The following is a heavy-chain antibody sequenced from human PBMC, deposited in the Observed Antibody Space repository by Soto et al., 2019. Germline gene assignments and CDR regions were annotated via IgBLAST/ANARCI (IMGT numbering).Heavy chain of an antibody. D-gene: IGHD3-10*01. CDR1: GYSISSGYY. Sequence: PSETLSLTCAVSGYSISSGYYWGWIRQPPGKGLEWIGSIYHSGSTYYNPSLKSRVTISVDTSRNQFSLKLSSVTAADTAVYYCARVKGSITMVRGGPTAFDYWGQGTLVTVSS. J-gene: IGHJ4*02. CDR2: IYHSGST. CDR3: ARVKGSITMVRGGPTAFDY. V-gene: IGHV4-38-2*01.